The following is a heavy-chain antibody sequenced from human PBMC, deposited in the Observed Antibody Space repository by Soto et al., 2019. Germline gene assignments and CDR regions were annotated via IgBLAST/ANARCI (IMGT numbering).Heavy chain of an antibody. Sequence: SQTLSLTCAISVDSVSCNDATWNWIRPSPSRGLEWLGRTYYRSKWYNDYAVSVKGRITINPDTSNNQLSLQLNSVTPDDTAVYYCARLIGNSWLDSWGQGTLVTVSS. D-gene: IGHD2-8*01. J-gene: IGHJ5*01. V-gene: IGHV6-1*01. CDR1: VDSVSCNDAT. CDR3: ARLIGNSWLDS. CDR2: TYYRSKWYN.